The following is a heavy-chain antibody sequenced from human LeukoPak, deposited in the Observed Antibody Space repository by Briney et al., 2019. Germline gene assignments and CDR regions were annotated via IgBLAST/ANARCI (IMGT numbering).Heavy chain of an antibody. CDR1: GFTFSSYA. V-gene: IGHV3-23*01. CDR3: SSSVFYSSGWYGGY. J-gene: IGHJ4*02. CDR2: ISATGGNT. D-gene: IGHD6-19*01. Sequence: GGSLRLSCAASGFTFSSYAMSWVRQAPGKGLEWVSLISATGGNTYYADSAKGRFTISRDNSKNTLYLHMNSLRAEDTAIYYCSSSVFYSSGWYGGYWGQGTLVTVSS.